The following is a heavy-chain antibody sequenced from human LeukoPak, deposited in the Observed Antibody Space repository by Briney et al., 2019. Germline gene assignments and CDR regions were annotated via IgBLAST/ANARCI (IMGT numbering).Heavy chain of an antibody. D-gene: IGHD1-14*01. J-gene: IGHJ4*02. V-gene: IGHV3-30*18. CDR1: GFTFSSYG. CDR3: ANDRPHPSAEPTNFDY. CDR2: ISDDGSKK. Sequence: PGGSLRLSCVASGFTFSSYGMHWVRQAPGEGLEWVAVISDDGSKKYYVDSVKGRFIISRDNSKNTLYLQMNSLRVEDTAIYYCANDRPHPSAEPTNFDYWGRGTLITVSS.